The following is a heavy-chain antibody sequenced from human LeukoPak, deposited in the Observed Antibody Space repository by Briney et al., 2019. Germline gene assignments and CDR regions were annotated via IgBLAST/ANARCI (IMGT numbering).Heavy chain of an antibody. CDR1: GGSISSYY. J-gene: IGHJ4*02. CDR3: ARDPGGGASPFDY. V-gene: IGHV4-59*01. Sequence: PSKTLSLTCTVSGGSISSYYWSWIRQPPGKGLEWIGYIYYSGSTNYNPSLKSRVTISVDTSKNQFSLKLSSVTAADTAVYYCARDPGGGASPFDYWGQGTLVTVSS. D-gene: IGHD1-26*01. CDR2: IYYSGST.